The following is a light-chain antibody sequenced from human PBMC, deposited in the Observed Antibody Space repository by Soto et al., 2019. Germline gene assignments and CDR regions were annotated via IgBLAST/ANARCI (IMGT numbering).Light chain of an antibody. CDR1: QSISTY. J-gene: IGKJ5*01. V-gene: IGKV3D-15*01. CDR2: GAS. CDR3: QQYNNYPPIT. Sequence: ELVLTQSPGTLSLSPGERATLSCRASQSISTYLAWYQQKPGQAPRLLIYGASTRATGIPARISGSGSGTEFTLTISSLQSEDFAVYFGQQYNNYPPITFGQGTRLEIK.